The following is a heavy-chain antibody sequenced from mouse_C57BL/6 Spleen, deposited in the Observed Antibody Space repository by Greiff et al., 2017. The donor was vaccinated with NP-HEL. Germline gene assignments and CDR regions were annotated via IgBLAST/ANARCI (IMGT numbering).Heavy chain of an antibody. V-gene: IGHV2-3*01. Sequence: QVQLQQSGPGLAAPSQSLSITCTVSGFSLTSYGVSWVRQPPGKGLEWLGVIWGDGSTNYHSALISRLSISKDNSKSQVFLKLNSLQTDDTATYYCAIRSPYYYGSTRYFDVWGTGTTVTVSS. CDR2: IWGDGST. D-gene: IGHD1-1*01. CDR3: AIRSPYYYGSTRYFDV. J-gene: IGHJ1*03. CDR1: GFSLTSYG.